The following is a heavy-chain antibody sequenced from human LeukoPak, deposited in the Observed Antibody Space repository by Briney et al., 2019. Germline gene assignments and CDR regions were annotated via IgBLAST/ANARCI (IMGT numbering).Heavy chain of an antibody. J-gene: IGHJ4*02. CDR1: GFTLRRYW. CDR2: INSDGSST. Sequence: GGSLRIFRAASGFTLRRYWMHWGRQAPGKGLGWVSGINSDGSSTNYADSVKGRFTISRDNTKKTVYLQMNSLRAEDTAVYYCARDLYGPHYDNEGGQGTLVTVSS. CDR3: ARDLYGPHYDNE. V-gene: IGHV3-74*01. D-gene: IGHD3-3*01.